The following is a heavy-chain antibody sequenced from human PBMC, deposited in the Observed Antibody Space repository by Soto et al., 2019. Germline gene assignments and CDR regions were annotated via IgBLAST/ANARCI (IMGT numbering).Heavy chain of an antibody. D-gene: IGHD3-22*01. V-gene: IGHV3-23*01. Sequence: GSLGLSCAASGFTFSSYAMSWVRQAPGKGLEWVSAISGSGGSTYYADSVKGRFTISRDNSKNTLYLQMNSLRAEDTAVYYCAKTYDSSGYYLWDWFDPWGQGTLVTVSS. CDR2: ISGSGGST. CDR1: GFTFSSYA. J-gene: IGHJ5*02. CDR3: AKTYDSSGYYLWDWFDP.